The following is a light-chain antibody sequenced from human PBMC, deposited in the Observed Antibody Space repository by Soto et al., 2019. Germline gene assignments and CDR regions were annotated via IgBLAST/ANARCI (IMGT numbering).Light chain of an antibody. V-gene: IGKV3-15*01. CDR2: GAS. CDR3: QQYNNWPPWT. Sequence: EIVMTQSPATLCVSPGERATLSCRASQSFSSTYLAWYQQKPGQAPRLLIYGASSRATGIPARFSGSGSGTEFTLTISSLQSEDFAVYYCQQYNNWPPWTFGQGTKVDI. CDR1: QSFSSTY. J-gene: IGKJ1*01.